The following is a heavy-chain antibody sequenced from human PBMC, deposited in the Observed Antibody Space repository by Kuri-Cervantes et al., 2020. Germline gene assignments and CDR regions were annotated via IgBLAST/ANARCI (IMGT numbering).Heavy chain of an antibody. CDR3: ARGYCSGDSCRTIEQGAV. CDR2: ISWNSGSI. D-gene: IGHD2-15*01. V-gene: IGHV3-9*01. J-gene: IGHJ6*02. CDR1: GFTFDDHA. Sequence: SLKISCAASGFTFDDHAMRWVRQAPGKGLDWASGISWNSGSIGYADSVKGRFTISRDNAKNSLYLQMNSLRAEDTAVYYCARGYCSGDSCRTIEQGAVWGPGSTVTVSS.